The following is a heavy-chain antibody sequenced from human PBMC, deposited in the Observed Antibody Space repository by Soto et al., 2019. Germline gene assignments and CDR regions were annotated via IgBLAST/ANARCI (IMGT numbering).Heavy chain of an antibody. CDR1: GFTFSSYW. Sequence: EVQLVECGGGLVQPGGSLRLSCAASGFTFSSYWMSWVRQAPGKGLEWVANIKQDGSEKYYVDSVKGRFTISRDNAKNSLYLQMNSLRAEDTAVYYCARYQGRGLQTFDYWGQGTLVTVSS. J-gene: IGHJ4*02. V-gene: IGHV3-7*03. D-gene: IGHD1-26*01. CDR2: IKQDGSEK. CDR3: ARYQGRGLQTFDY.